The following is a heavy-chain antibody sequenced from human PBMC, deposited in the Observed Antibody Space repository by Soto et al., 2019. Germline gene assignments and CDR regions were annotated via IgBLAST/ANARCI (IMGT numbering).Heavy chain of an antibody. J-gene: IGHJ6*02. D-gene: IGHD3-10*01. CDR1: GFTFDDYA. CDR2: ISYNSGTI. V-gene: IGHV3-9*01. CDR3: AKLGVRGVPSYFSMDV. Sequence: SLRLSCAASGFTFDDYAMQWVRQAPGKGLEWVSGISYNSGTIGYADSVKGRFTISRDNSKNTLYLQVHSLRAEDTAIYYCAKLGVRGVPSYFSMDVWGQGTTVTVSS.